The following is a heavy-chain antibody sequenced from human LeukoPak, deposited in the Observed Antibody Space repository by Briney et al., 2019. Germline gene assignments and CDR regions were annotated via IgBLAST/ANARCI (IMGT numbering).Heavy chain of an antibody. J-gene: IGHJ4*02. Sequence: GGALRLSCVASGVPLSSYSMHWVRQAPGKGLEWVGVISYDGSDEYYTDSVKGRFTISRDNSKNTLYLQMNSLRAEDTAVYYCAKDFDYWGQGTLVTVSS. V-gene: IGHV3-30*04. CDR2: ISYDGSDE. CDR3: AKDFDY. CDR1: GVPLSSYS.